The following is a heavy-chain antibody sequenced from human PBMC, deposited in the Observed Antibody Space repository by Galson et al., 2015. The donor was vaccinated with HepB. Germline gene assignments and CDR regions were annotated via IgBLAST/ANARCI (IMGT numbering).Heavy chain of an antibody. D-gene: IGHD2-21*02. J-gene: IGHJ3*02. Sequence: SVKVSCKVSGYTLTELSMHWVRQAPGKGLEWMGGFDPEDGETIYAQKFQGRVTMTEDTSTDTAYMELSSLRSEDTAVYYCATLVWRRPRAFDIWGQGTMVTVSS. CDR3: ATLVWRRPRAFDI. CDR2: FDPEDGET. V-gene: IGHV1-24*01. CDR1: GYTLTELS.